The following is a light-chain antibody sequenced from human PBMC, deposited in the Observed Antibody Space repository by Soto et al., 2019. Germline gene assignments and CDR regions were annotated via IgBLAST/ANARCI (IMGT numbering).Light chain of an antibody. J-gene: IGKJ1*01. CDR1: QGVLYTSNNKNY. CDR3: QQYYSNPRT. V-gene: IGKV4-1*01. Sequence: DIVMTQSPDSLPVSLGERATVNCKSSQGVLYTSNNKNYLAWYQQKPGQSPKLLIYWASTRESGVPDRFSGSGSGTDFTLTISSLQAEDVAVYYCQQYYSNPRTFGQGTKVDIK. CDR2: WAS.